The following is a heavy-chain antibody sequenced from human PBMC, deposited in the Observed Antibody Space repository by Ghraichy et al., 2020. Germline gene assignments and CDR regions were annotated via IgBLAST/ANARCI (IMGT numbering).Heavy chain of an antibody. V-gene: IGHV3-30*18. CDR3: AKDDYDSELDY. D-gene: IGHD4-17*01. J-gene: IGHJ4*02. CDR1: GFTFSRYG. CDR2: ISRDGSKV. Sequence: SLRLSCAASGFTFSRYGMHWVRQAPGKGLEWVTVISRDGSKVYYADSVKGRFTSSRDNSKNTLYLQMNSLTAEDTAVYYCAKDDYDSELDYWGQGALVTVSS.